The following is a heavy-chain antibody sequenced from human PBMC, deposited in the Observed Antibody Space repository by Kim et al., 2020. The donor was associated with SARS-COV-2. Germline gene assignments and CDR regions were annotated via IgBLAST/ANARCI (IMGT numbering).Heavy chain of an antibody. CDR1: GFTFSSYA. D-gene: IGHD5-18*01. Sequence: GGSLRLSCAASGFTFSSYAMSWVRQAPGKGLEWVSAISGSGGSTYYADSVKGRFTISRDNSKNTLYLQMNSLRAEDTAVYYCAKDSRAYVDTLWNYWGQGTLVTVSS. V-gene: IGHV3-23*01. CDR3: AKDSRAYVDTLWNY. J-gene: IGHJ4*02. CDR2: ISGSGGST.